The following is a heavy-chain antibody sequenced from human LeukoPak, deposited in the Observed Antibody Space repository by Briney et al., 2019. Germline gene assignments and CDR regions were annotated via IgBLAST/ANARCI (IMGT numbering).Heavy chain of an antibody. V-gene: IGHV3-21*01. CDR1: GYTFSSYS. CDR3: AREYYYGSGIYGMDV. CDR2: ISSSSSYI. Sequence: GGSLRLSCAASGYTFSSYSMNWVRQAPGKGLEWVSSISSSSSYIYYADSVKGRFTISRDNAKNSLYLQMNSLRAEDTAVYYCAREYYYGSGIYGMDVWGKGTTVTVSS. J-gene: IGHJ6*04. D-gene: IGHD3-10*01.